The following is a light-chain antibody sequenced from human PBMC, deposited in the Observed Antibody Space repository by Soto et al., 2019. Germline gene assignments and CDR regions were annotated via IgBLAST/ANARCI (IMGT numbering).Light chain of an antibody. V-gene: IGLV1-44*01. CDR1: SSKIGSNT. Sequence: QSVLTQPPSASGTHGRRVTISCSGSSSKIGSNTVNWYQQLPGTAPKLLIYSNNQRPSGVPDRFSGSKSGTSASLAISGLQSEDEADYYCAAWDDSLNGLLFGGGTKLTVL. CDR3: AAWDDSLNGLL. CDR2: SNN. J-gene: IGLJ2*01.